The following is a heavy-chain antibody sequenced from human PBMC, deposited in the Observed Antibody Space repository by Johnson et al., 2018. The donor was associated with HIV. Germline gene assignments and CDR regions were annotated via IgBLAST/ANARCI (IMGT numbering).Heavy chain of an antibody. J-gene: IGHJ3*02. D-gene: IGHD6-13*01. Sequence: QVQLVESGGGVVQPGRSLRLSCAASGFTFSSYAMHWVRQAPGTGLEWVAVMWYDGSNKYYADSVKGRFTISRDNSKNTLYLQMNSLRAEDTAVYYCAKDQWSNSWTNDAFDIWGQGTMVTVSS. CDR1: GFTFSSYA. CDR2: MWYDGSNK. V-gene: IGHV3-33*06. CDR3: AKDQWSNSWTNDAFDI.